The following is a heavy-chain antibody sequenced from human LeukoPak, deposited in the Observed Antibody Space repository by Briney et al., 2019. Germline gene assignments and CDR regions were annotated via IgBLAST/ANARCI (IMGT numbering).Heavy chain of an antibody. J-gene: IGHJ4*02. CDR3: ARAATLRSYYDYVWGSNRHTWGIDY. Sequence: ASVKVSCKASGYTFTSYDINWVRQATAQGLEWMGWRNPNSGNTDYTQKLQGRVTMTRNTSISTAYLELSSLRSEDTAVYYCARAATLRSYYDYVWGSNRHTWGIDYWGQGTLVTVSS. CDR2: RNPNSGNT. D-gene: IGHD3-16*02. CDR1: GYTFTSYD. V-gene: IGHV1-8*01.